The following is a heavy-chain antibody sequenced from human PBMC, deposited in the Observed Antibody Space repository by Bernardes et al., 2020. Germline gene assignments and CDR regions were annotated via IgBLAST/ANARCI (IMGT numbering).Heavy chain of an antibody. CDR1: GGSISSGDYY. J-gene: IGHJ4*02. CDR2: IYYSGST. V-gene: IGHV4-30-4*01. D-gene: IGHD3-22*01. CDR3: AIMIVGQEESNDY. Sequence: SETLSLTCTVSGGSISSGDYYWSWIRQPPGKGLEWIGYIYYSGSTYYNPSLKSRVTISVDTSKNQFSLKLSSVTAADTAVYYCAIMIVGQEESNDYWGQGTLVTVSS.